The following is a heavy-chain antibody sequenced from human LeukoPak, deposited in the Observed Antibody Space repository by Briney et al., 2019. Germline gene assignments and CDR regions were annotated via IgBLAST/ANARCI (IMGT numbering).Heavy chain of an antibody. J-gene: IGHJ1*01. V-gene: IGHV4-4*07. Sequence: SETLSLTCTVSGGSISSYYWSWIRQPAGQGLEWIGRIYTSGSTNYNPSLKSRVTMSVDTSKNQFSLKLSSVTAADTAVYYCARGYSSWDTEYFQHWGQGTLVTVSS. CDR3: ARGYSSWDTEYFQH. CDR1: GGSISSYY. D-gene: IGHD6-19*01. CDR2: IYTSGST.